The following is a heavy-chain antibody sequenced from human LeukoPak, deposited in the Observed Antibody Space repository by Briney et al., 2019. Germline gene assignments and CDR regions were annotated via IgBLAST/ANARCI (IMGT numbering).Heavy chain of an antibody. J-gene: IGHJ6*02. CDR3: ARGRAAAAKTYYYGMDV. Sequence: ASVTVSCKASGYTFTSYGISWVRQAPGQGLEWMGWISAYNGNTNYAQKLQGRVTMTTDTSTSTAYMELRSLRSDDTAVYYCARGRAAAAKTYYYGMDVWGQGTTVTVSS. CDR1: GYTFTSYG. V-gene: IGHV1-18*01. D-gene: IGHD6-13*01. CDR2: ISAYNGNT.